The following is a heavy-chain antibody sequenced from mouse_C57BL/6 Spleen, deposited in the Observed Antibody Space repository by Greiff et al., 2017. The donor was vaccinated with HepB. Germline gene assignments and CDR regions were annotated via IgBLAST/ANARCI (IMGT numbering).Heavy chain of an antibody. D-gene: IGHD2-3*01. CDR3: ARGVDGYHFDY. V-gene: IGHV3-6*01. J-gene: IGHJ2*01. CDR2: ISYDGSN. CDR1: GYSITSGYY. Sequence: DVQLQESGPGLVKPSQSLSLTCSVTGYSITSGYYWNWIRQFPGNKLEWMGYISYDGSNNYNPSLKNRISITRDTSKNQFFLKLNSVTTEDTATYYCARGVDGYHFDYWGQGTTLTVSS.